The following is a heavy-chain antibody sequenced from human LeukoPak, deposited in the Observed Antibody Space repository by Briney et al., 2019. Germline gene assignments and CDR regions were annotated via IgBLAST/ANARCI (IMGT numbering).Heavy chain of an antibody. D-gene: IGHD6-13*01. J-gene: IGHJ3*02. CDR3: ARGSSWYFGAFDI. CDR2: IYYSGNT. Sequence: SETLSLTCIVSGGSISTHYWSWIRQPPGKGLEWIGYIYYSGNTKYNPSLKSRVTISVDTSKNQFSLKLSSVTAADTAVYYCARGSSWYFGAFDIWGQGTMVTVSS. V-gene: IGHV4-59*11. CDR1: GGSISTHY.